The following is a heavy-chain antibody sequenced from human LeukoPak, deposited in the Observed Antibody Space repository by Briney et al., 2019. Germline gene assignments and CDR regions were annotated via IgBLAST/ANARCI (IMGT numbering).Heavy chain of an antibody. CDR3: ARDSYGGNSRRLDY. CDR1: GFTFSSYS. J-gene: IGHJ4*02. D-gene: IGHD4-23*01. CDR2: ISSSSSYI. V-gene: IGHV3-21*01. Sequence: GGSLRLSCAASGFTFSSYSMNWVRQAPGKGLEWVSSISSSSSYIYYADSVKGRFTISRDNAKNSLYLQMNSLRAEDTAVYYCARDSYGGNSRRLDYWGQGTLVTVSS.